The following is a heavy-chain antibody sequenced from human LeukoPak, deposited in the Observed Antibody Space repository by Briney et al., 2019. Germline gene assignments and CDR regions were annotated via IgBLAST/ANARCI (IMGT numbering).Heavy chain of an antibody. V-gene: IGHV4-30-4*01. D-gene: IGHD3-10*01. CDR2: IYYSGST. J-gene: IGHJ5*02. CDR1: GGSISSGDYY. Sequence: SETLSLTCTVSGGSISSGDYYWSWIRQPPGKGLEWIGYIYYSGSTYYNPSLKSRVTISVDTSKNQFSLKLSSVTAADTAVYYCARAYGSGFGAWFDPWGQGTLVTVSS. CDR3: ARAYGSGFGAWFDP.